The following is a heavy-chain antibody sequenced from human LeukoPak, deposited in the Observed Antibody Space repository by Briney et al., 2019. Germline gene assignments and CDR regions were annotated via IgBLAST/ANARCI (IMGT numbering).Heavy chain of an antibody. CDR3: AREAPDYGSGSYYFDY. CDR2: IYYSGST. V-gene: IGHV4-59*01. Sequence: SETLSLTCTVSGGSISSYYWSWIRQPPGKGLEWIGCIYYSGSTNYNPSLKSRVTISVDTSKNQFSLKLSSVTAADTAVYYCAREAPDYGSGSYYFDYWGQGTLVTVSS. J-gene: IGHJ4*02. CDR1: GGSISSYY. D-gene: IGHD3-10*01.